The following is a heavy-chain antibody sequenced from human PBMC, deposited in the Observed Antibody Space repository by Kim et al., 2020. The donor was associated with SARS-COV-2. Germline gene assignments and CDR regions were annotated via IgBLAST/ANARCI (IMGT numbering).Heavy chain of an antibody. J-gene: IGHJ4*02. Sequence: GGSLRLSCAVSGFTFSSYWMSWVRQAPGKGLEWVANIKQDGSEKYYVDSVKGRFTISRDNTKNSLYLQMNSLRAEDTAVYYCARLTWGQQLAVSGTRGQGTLVTVSS. CDR3: ARLTWGQQLAVSGT. CDR2: IKQDGSEK. CDR1: GFTFSSYW. V-gene: IGHV3-7*03. D-gene: IGHD6-19*01.